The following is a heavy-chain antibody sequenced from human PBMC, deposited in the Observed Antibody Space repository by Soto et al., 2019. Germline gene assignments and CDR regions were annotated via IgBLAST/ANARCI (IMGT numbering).Heavy chain of an antibody. J-gene: IGHJ4*02. CDR3: ARGWGIAAAGSHY. CDR1: GGSINSSNW. D-gene: IGHD6-13*01. CDR2: IYHSGST. V-gene: IGHV4-4*02. Sequence: QVQLQESGPGLVKPSGTLSLTCTVSGGSINSSNWWNWVRQPPGKGLEWIGEIYHSGSTNYYPSLKSRAHISVHESKNQFSLKLNSVTAAGTAVYDCARGWGIAAAGSHYWGQGTLVTVSS.